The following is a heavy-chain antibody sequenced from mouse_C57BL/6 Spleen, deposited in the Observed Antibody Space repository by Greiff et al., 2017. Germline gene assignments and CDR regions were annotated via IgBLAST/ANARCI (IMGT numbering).Heavy chain of an antibody. D-gene: IGHD2-3*01. CDR2: IDPSDSYT. Sequence: QVQLQQPGAELVKPGASVKLSCKASGYTFTSYWMQWVKQRPGQGLEWIGDIDPSDSYTNYNQPFKGKATLTVDTSSSTAYMQLSSLTSEASAVYYCARVGDGYDAMDYWGQGTSVTVSS. CDR1: GYTFTSYW. V-gene: IGHV1-50*01. CDR3: ARVGDGYDAMDY. J-gene: IGHJ4*01.